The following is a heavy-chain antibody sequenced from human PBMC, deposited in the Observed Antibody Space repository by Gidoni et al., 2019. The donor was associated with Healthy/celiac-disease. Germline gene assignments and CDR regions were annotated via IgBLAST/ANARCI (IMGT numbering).Heavy chain of an antibody. CDR2: ISWNSGSI. V-gene: IGHV3-9*01. D-gene: IGHD2-21*02. CDR3: AKDFCGGDCYDAFDI. J-gene: IGHJ3*02. CDR1: GFPFDDYA. Sequence: EVQLVASGGGLVQPGRSLRLSCAASGFPFDDYAMHWVRQAPGKGLEWVSGISWNSGSIGYADSVKGRFTISRDNAKNSLYLQMNSLRAEYTALYYCAKDFCGGDCYDAFDIWGQGTMVTVSS.